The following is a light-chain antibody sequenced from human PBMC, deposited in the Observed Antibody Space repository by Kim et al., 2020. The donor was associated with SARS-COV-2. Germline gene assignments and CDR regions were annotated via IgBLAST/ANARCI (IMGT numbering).Light chain of an antibody. V-gene: IGKV1-39*01. J-gene: IGKJ1*01. Sequence: DIQMTQSPSSLSAFVGDRVTITCRASQIVSSYLNWYQQKPGQAPKLLIYAAINLQGGVPSRFSGSGSGTDFTLAINSLQPEDFAIYYCQQTYNNHPTFGQGTKVDIK. CDR1: QIVSSY. CDR3: QQTYNNHPT. CDR2: AAI.